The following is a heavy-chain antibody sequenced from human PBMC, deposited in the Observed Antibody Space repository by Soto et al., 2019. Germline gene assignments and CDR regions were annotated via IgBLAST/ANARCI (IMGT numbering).Heavy chain of an antibody. D-gene: IGHD5-12*01. Sequence: QVQLVESGGGVVQPGRSLRLSCAASGFTFSSYGMHWVRQAPGKGLEWVAVISYDGSNKYYADSVKGRFTISRDNSKNTLYLQMNSLRAEDTAVYYCAKDGLQFYFDYWGQGTLVTVSS. CDR1: GFTFSSYG. CDR3: AKDGLQFYFDY. CDR2: ISYDGSNK. J-gene: IGHJ4*02. V-gene: IGHV3-30*18.